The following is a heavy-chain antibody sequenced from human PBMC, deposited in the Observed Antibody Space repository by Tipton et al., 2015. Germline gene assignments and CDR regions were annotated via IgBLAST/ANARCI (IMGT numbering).Heavy chain of an antibody. J-gene: IGHJ4*02. CDR1: GDSFSSSNW. CDR3: ARGLLLWFGMSDY. D-gene: IGHD3-10*01. V-gene: IGHV4-4*02. CDR2: IYHTGST. Sequence: TLSLTCAVSGDSFSSSNWWSWVRQPPGKGLEWIGEIYHTGSTNFQPSLRSRVTMSVDKSKNQFSLNLRSVTAADTAVYYCARGLLLWFGMSDYWGRGTLVTVSS.